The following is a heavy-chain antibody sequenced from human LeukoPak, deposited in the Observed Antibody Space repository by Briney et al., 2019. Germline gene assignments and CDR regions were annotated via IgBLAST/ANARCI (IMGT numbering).Heavy chain of an antibody. V-gene: IGHV4-39*07. D-gene: IGHD2-15*01. Sequence: SETLSLTCTVSDGSVTSNSYSWAWIRQPPGKGLEWIGSIYYSGSTYYNPSLKSRVTISVDTSKNQFSLKLSSVTAADTAVYYCASRYCSGGSCYSEYFQHWGQGTLVTVSS. CDR3: ASRYCSGGSCYSEYFQH. J-gene: IGHJ1*01. CDR2: IYYSGST. CDR1: DGSVTSNSYS.